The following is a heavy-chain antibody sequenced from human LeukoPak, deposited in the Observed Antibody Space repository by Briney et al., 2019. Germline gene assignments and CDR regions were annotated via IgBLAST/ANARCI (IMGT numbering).Heavy chain of an antibody. V-gene: IGHV3-23*01. CDR1: GFIFSNYA. CDR2: LSKSGGTT. CDR3: AELEGHHYWFMDY. D-gene: IGHD3-10*01. Sequence: PGGSLRLSCAASGFIFSNYAMAWVRQAPGKGLEWVSGLSKSGGTTYYADSVKDRFTISRDNSKSTLFLQMNSLRAEDTAVYYCAELEGHHYWFMDYWGQGALVTVSS. J-gene: IGHJ4*02.